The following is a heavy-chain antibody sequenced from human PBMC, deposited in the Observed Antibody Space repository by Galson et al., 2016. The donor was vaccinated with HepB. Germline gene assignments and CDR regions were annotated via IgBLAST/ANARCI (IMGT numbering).Heavy chain of an antibody. CDR3: AKDKYYDTSALIDY. CDR2: ISGSGGST. D-gene: IGHD3-22*01. J-gene: IGHJ4*02. V-gene: IGHV3-23*01. Sequence: SLRLSCAASGFTFSSYAMSWVRQAPGKGLEWVSGISGSGGSTYSADSVRGRFTISRDNSKNTMYLQMTTLRAEDRAVYYCAKDKYYDTSALIDYWGQGTLVTVSS. CDR1: GFTFSSYA.